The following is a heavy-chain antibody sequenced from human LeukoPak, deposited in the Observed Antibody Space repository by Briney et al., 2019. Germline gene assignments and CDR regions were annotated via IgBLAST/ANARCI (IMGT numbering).Heavy chain of an antibody. D-gene: IGHD3-16*01. CDR1: GGSISSGDYY. CDR2: IYYSGST. V-gene: IGHV4-30-4*08. Sequence: SETLSLTCTVSGGSISSGDYYWSWIRQPPGKGLEWIGYIYYSGSTYYNPSLKSRVTISVDTSKNQFSLKLSSVTAADTAVYYCARDVRGYNWFDPWGQGTLVTVSS. J-gene: IGHJ5*02. CDR3: ARDVRGYNWFDP.